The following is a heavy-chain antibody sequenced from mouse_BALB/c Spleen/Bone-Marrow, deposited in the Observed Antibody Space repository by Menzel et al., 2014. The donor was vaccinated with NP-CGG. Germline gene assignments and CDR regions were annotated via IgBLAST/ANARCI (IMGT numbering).Heavy chain of an antibody. CDR3: AREDNYAFAY. CDR1: GCSITSDYA. V-gene: IGHV3-2*02. CDR2: INYSGFT. D-gene: IGHD1-3*01. J-gene: IGHJ3*01. Sequence: VQLKQSGPGLVKPSQSLSLPCTVTGCSITSDYAWNWIRQFPGDKLEWMGYINYSGFTTYNPSLKSRISIIRDTSKNQFFLQLNSVTTEDTATYYCAREDNYAFAYWGQGTLVTVSA.